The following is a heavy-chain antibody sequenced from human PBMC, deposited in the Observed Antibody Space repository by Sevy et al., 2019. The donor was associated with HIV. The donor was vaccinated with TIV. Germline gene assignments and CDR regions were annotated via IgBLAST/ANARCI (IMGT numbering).Heavy chain of an antibody. J-gene: IGHJ2*01. CDR1: GGSISTYY. Sequence: SETLSLTCTVSGGSISTYYWSWIWQPPGKGLEWIGYIYYSGSTDYNPSLKSRVTISVDTSKNQFSLKLKSVTAVDTAVYYCARGGTRGWYFDLWGRGTLVTVSS. V-gene: IGHV4-59*01. D-gene: IGHD2-8*01. CDR2: IYYSGST. CDR3: ARGGTRGWYFDL.